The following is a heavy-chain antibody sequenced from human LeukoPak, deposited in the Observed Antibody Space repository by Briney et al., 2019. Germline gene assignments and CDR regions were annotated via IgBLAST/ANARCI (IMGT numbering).Heavy chain of an antibody. CDR3: AGSRDGYNYVGYYMDV. J-gene: IGHJ6*03. V-gene: IGHV1-69*13. CDR2: IIPIFGTA. D-gene: IGHD5-24*01. CDR1: GGTFSSYA. Sequence: ASVKVSCKASGGTFSSYAISWVRQAPGQGLEWMGGIIPIFGTANYAQKFQGRVTITADESTSTAYMELSSLRSEDTAVYYCAGSRDGYNYVGYYMDVWGKGTTVTISS.